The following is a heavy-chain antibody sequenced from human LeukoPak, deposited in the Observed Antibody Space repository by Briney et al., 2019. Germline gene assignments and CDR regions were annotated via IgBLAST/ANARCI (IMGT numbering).Heavy chain of an antibody. D-gene: IGHD3-22*01. Sequence: SETLSLTCTVSGGSISSGSYCWGWIRQPPGKGLEWIGSMYYSGSTYNNPSLKSRVTISVNTSKNQFSLKLSSVPAADTAVYYCARFGYYYDSSGYYADYWGQGTLFTVSS. CDR2: MYYSGST. J-gene: IGHJ4*02. CDR3: ARFGYYYDSSGYYADY. V-gene: IGHV4-39*01. CDR1: GGSISSGSYC.